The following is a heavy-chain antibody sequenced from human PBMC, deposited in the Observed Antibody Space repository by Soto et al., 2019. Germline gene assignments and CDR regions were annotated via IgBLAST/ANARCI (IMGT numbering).Heavy chain of an antibody. Sequence: QVQLVQSGAEVKKPGSSVKVSCKASGGTFSSYAISWVRQAPGQGLEWMGGIIPIFGTANYAQKFQGRVTITAAKSPSTAYMELSSLRSEDTAVYYCARRRSPLAYCGGDCYDHLDYWGQGTLVTVSS. CDR2: IIPIFGTA. CDR3: ARRRSPLAYCGGDCYDHLDY. V-gene: IGHV1-69*06. D-gene: IGHD2-21*02. J-gene: IGHJ4*02. CDR1: GGTFSSYA.